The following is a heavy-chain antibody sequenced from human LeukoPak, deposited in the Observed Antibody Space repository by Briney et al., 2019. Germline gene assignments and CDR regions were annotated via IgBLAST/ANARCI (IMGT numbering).Heavy chain of an antibody. D-gene: IGHD3-22*01. CDR3: AKDYYETSGYFDS. Sequence: GGPLRLSCAASGLTFKIYSMHWVRQAPGKGLEWVAVIGGRGDSIFYADSVKGRFTISRDNSKNTVDLQMSSLRAEDTAIYYCAKDYYETSGYFDSWGQGSLVSVSS. CDR1: GLTFKIYS. CDR2: IGGRGDSI. V-gene: IGHV3-23*01. J-gene: IGHJ4*02.